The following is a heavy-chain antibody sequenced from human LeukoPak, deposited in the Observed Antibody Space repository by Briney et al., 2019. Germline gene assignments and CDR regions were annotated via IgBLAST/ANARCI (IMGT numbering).Heavy chain of an antibody. D-gene: IGHD4-17*01. V-gene: IGHV4-59*01. J-gene: IGHJ1*01. CDR1: GGSISSYY. CDR3: AATVTKGRYFQH. Sequence: ETLSLTCTVSGGSISSYYWSWIRQPPGKGLEWIGYIYYSGSTNYNPSLKSRVTISVDTSKNQFSLKLSSVTAADTAVYYCAATVTKGRYFQHWGQGTLVTVSS. CDR2: IYYSGST.